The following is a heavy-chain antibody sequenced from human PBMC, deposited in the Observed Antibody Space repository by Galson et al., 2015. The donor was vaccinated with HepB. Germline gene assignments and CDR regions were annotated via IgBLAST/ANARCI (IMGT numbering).Heavy chain of an antibody. CDR2: INTNTGNP. Sequence: SVKVSCKASGYTFTSYAMNWVRQAPGQGLEWMGWINTNTGNPTYAQGFTGRFVFSLDTSVSTAYLQISSLKAEDTAVYYCARAVAARASYYYYYYMDVWGKGTTVTVSS. CDR3: ARAVAARASYYYYYYMDV. CDR1: GYTFTSYA. V-gene: IGHV7-4-1*02. J-gene: IGHJ6*03. D-gene: IGHD6-19*01.